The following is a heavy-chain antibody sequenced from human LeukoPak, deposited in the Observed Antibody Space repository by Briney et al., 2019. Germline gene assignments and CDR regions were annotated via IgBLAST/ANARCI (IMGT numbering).Heavy chain of an antibody. D-gene: IGHD3-3*02. V-gene: IGHV1-18*01. CDR2: ISAYNGNT. J-gene: IGHJ3*02. CDR1: GYTFTSYG. Sequence: ASVKVSCKASGYTFTSYGISWVRQAPGQGLEWMGWISAYNGNTNYAQKLQGRVTMTTDTSTSTAYMELRSLRSEDAAVYYCASPHFRDAFDIWGQGTMVTVSS. CDR3: ASPHFRDAFDI.